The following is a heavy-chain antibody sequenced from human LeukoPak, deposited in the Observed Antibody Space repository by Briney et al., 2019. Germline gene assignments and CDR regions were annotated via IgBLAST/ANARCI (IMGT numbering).Heavy chain of an antibody. CDR2: ISGSGGST. CDR1: GFTFSSYA. Sequence: HPGGSLRLTCAASGFTFSSYAMSWVRQAPGKGLEWVSAISGSGGSTYYADSVKGRFTISRDNSKNTLYLQMNSLRAEDTAVYYCAKDQRYSSSWYVVHYYYGMDVWGQGTTVTVSS. J-gene: IGHJ6*02. D-gene: IGHD6-13*01. V-gene: IGHV3-23*01. CDR3: AKDQRYSSSWYVVHYYYGMDV.